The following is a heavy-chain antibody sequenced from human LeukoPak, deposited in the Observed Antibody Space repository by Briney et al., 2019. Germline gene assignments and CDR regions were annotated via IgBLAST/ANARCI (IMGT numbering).Heavy chain of an antibody. CDR2: ISGSSGDT. V-gene: IGHV3-23*01. Sequence: GGSLRLSCAASGFTFSTYAMSWVRQAPGKGLEWVSVISGSSGDTNYADSVKGRFTISRDNSKNTLYLQMNSLRAEDTAVYYCARGGKVVPAAIGSDYWGQGTLVTVSS. CDR1: GFTFSTYA. J-gene: IGHJ4*02. D-gene: IGHD2-2*02. CDR3: ARGGKVVPAAIGSDY.